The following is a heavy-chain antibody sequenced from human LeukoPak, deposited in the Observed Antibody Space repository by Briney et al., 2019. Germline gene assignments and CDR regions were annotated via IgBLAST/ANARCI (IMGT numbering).Heavy chain of an antibody. Sequence: ASLKVSCKASGYTFTSYDINWVRQATGQGLEWMGWMNPNSGNTGYAQKFQGRVTITRNTSITTAYMELSSLRSEDTAVYYCARDHRYCSGGSCLPTFDIWGQGTMVTVSS. CDR3: ARDHRYCSGGSCLPTFDI. V-gene: IGHV1-8*03. CDR2: MNPNSGNT. D-gene: IGHD2-15*01. J-gene: IGHJ3*02. CDR1: GYTFTSYD.